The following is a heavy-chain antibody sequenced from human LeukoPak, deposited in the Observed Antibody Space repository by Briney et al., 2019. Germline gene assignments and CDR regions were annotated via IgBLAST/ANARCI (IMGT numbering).Heavy chain of an antibody. V-gene: IGHV3-48*03. CDR2: ISSRGTTI. D-gene: IGHD3-16*01. CDR1: GFTFSIYA. J-gene: IGHJ4*02. Sequence: GGSLRLSCTASGFTFSIYAMSWVRRAPGKGLEWVSYISSRGTTIYYADSVKGRFTISRDNDKNSLYLQMNSLRADDTAVYYCARHFDGFGYFDYWGQGTLVTVSS. CDR3: ARHFDGFGYFDY.